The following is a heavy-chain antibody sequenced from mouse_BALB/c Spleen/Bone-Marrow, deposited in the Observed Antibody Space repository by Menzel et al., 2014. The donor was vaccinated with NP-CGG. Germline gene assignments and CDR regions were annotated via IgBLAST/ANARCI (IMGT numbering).Heavy chain of an antibody. J-gene: IGHJ2*01. CDR2: ISSGSSTI. V-gene: IGHV5-17*02. CDR1: GFTFSSFA. Sequence: DVMLVESGGGLVQPGGSRKLSCAASGFTFSSFAMHWVRQAPEKGLEWVAYISSGSSTIYYADTVMGRFTISGDNPKNNLFLQMTSLRSEDTAMYYCARSGSSSGYFDYWGQGTTLTVSS. CDR3: ARSGSSSGYFDY. D-gene: IGHD1-1*01.